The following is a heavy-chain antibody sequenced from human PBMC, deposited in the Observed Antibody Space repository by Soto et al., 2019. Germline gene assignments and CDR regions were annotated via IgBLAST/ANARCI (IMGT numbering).Heavy chain of an antibody. CDR1: GFTFNTYN. V-gene: IGHV3-48*04. Sequence: EVQLVESGGDLVQPGGSLRLSCAASGFTFNTYNMNWIRQAPGKGLEWVSYISSSGSTIYYADSVKGRFTISRDNAKNSLYLQMNSLRAEDTAVYYCARVSVRSYYSLDYWGQGTLVTVSS. CDR2: ISSSGSTI. J-gene: IGHJ4*02. CDR3: ARVSVRSYYSLDY. D-gene: IGHD1-26*01.